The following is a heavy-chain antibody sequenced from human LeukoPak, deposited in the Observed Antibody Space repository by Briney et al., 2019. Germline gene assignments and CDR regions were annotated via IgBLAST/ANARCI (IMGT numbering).Heavy chain of an antibody. D-gene: IGHD6-25*01. CDR1: GGSISSSSYY. CDR3: ARVPRQLGGYALENWFDP. V-gene: IGHV4-39*07. J-gene: IGHJ5*02. CDR2: IYYSGST. Sequence: SETLSLTCTVSGGSISSSSYYWGWIRQPPGKGLKWIGSIYYSGSTYYNPSLKSRVTISVDTSKNQFSLKLSSVTAADTAVYYCARVPRQLGGYALENWFDPWGQGTLVTVSS.